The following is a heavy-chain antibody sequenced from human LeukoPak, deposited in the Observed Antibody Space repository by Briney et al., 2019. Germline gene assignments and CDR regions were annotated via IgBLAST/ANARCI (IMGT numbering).Heavy chain of an antibody. CDR1: GGSISSHY. J-gene: IGHJ5*02. CDR3: ARGRVGATVAGWFDP. Sequence: SETLSLTCTVSGGSISSHYWSWIRQPPGKGLEWIAYIYYSGNTNYNPSLKSRVTISVDTSKNQFSLKLSSVTAADTAVYYCARGRVGATVAGWFDPWGQGTLVTVSS. CDR2: IYYSGNT. V-gene: IGHV4-59*11. D-gene: IGHD1-26*01.